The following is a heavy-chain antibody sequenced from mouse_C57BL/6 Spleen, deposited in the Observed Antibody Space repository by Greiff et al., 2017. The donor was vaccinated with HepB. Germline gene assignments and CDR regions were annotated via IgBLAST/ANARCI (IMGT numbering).Heavy chain of an antibody. CDR2: IYPRSGNT. D-gene: IGHD2-10*01. J-gene: IGHJ2*01. CDR1: GYTFTSYG. Sequence: VHLVESGAELARPGASVKLSCKASGYTFTSYGISWVKQRTGQGLEWIGEIYPRSGNTYYNEKFKGKATLTADKSSSTAYMELRSLTSEDSAVYFCARGGLLAFDYWGQGTTLTVSS. CDR3: ARGGLLAFDY. V-gene: IGHV1-81*01.